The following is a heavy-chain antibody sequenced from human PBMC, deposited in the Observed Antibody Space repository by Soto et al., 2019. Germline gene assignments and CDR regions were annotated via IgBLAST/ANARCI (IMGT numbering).Heavy chain of an antibody. D-gene: IGHD3-22*01. CDR1: GGSISSTGYY. CDR3: ARGRTTMTVSFSSRGGDWFDP. CDR2: IYNSGST. Sequence: SETLSLTCSVSGGSISSTGYYGVWIRLPPGKGLEWIGSIYNSGSTYYNPSLKSRITISVDTSKNLFSLMLSSVTAADTAVSNCARGRTTMTVSFSSRGGDWFDPWGQGTLVTVSS. V-gene: IGHV4-39*01. J-gene: IGHJ5*02.